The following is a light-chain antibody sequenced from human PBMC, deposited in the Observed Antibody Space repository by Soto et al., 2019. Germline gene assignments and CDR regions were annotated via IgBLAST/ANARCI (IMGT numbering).Light chain of an antibody. V-gene: IGLV2-14*01. CDR2: DVS. CDR3: SSYTSSTTYV. Sequence: QSVLTQPASVSASPGQSIAISCTGTSSVVGGYNYVSWYQQHPGKAPKLMIYDVSNRPSGVSNRFSGSKSDNTASLTISGLQAEDEADYYCSSYTSSTTYVFGTGTKVTVL. CDR1: SSVVGGYNY. J-gene: IGLJ1*01.